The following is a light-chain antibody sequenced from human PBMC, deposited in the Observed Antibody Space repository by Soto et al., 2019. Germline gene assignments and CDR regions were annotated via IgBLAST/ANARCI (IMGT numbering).Light chain of an antibody. CDR2: GAS. V-gene: IGKV1-9*01. CDR3: QQLNKYPST. CDR1: QTISSW. Sequence: DIQVTQSTSSLSASVGDRVTITCPASQTISSWLAWYQQKPGKAPNLLIYGASTLQSGVPSRFSGSGSGTDFTLTISSLQPEDVATYYCQQLNKYPSTLGGGTKVDIK. J-gene: IGKJ4*01.